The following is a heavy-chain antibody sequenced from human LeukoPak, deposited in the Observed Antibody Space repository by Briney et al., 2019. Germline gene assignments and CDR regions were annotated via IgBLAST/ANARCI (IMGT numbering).Heavy chain of an antibody. CDR3: AREGVIVEFDY. J-gene: IGHJ4*02. D-gene: IGHD3-22*01. CDR1: GFTFSSYG. Sequence: GGSLRLSCAASGFTFSSYGMHWVRQAPGKGLDWVAVISNDGSKKYYADSVKGRFTISRDNSKNTLSLQVSSLRTEDTAVYYCAREGVIVEFDYWGQGTLVTVSS. V-gene: IGHV3-30*03. CDR2: ISNDGSKK.